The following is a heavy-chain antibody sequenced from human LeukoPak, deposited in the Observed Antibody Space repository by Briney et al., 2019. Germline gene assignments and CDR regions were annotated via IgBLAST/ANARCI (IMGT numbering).Heavy chain of an antibody. CDR2: INHSGST. J-gene: IGHJ4*02. V-gene: IGHV4-34*01. CDR1: GGSFTGYY. Sequence: SETLSLTCAVYGGSFTGYYWRWIRQPPGKGLEWIGEINHSGSTNYNPSLKSRVTISVDTSKNQFSLKLSSVTAADTAVYYCASYSGYDSRFEYWGQGTLVTVSS. D-gene: IGHD5-12*01. CDR3: ASYSGYDSRFEY.